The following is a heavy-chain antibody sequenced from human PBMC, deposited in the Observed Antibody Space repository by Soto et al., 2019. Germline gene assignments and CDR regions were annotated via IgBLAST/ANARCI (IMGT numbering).Heavy chain of an antibody. Sequence: SETLSLTCTVSGGSVSSGSYYWSWIRQPPGKGLEWIGYIYYSGSTNYNPSLKSRVTISVDTPKNQFSLKLSSVTAADTAVYYCARMARSYSRNYARDLSDPWGQGTLVTVSS. CDR1: GGSVSSGSYY. CDR3: ARMARSYSRNYARDLSDP. CDR2: IYYSGST. V-gene: IGHV4-61*01. D-gene: IGHD1-7*01. J-gene: IGHJ5*02.